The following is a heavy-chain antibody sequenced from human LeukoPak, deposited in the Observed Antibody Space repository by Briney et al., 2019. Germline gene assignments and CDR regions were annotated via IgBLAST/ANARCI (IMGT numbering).Heavy chain of an antibody. CDR3: ASLPTVYSRGYLAL. J-gene: IGHJ4*02. D-gene: IGHD3-22*01. CDR2: IYYSGST. Sequence: SETLSLTCTVSGGSISSSSYYWGWIRQPPGKGLEWIVSIYYSGSTYYNPSLKSRVTISVDMSKNQCSLKLSSVTAADTAVYYCASLPTVYSRGYLALWGQGTLVTVSS. CDR1: GGSISSSSYY. V-gene: IGHV4-39*07.